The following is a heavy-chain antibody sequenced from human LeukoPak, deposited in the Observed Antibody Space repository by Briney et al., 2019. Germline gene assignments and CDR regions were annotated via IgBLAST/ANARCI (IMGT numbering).Heavy chain of an antibody. CDR1: QNIFTNYW. D-gene: IGHD2-15*01. J-gene: IGHJ4*02. V-gene: IGHV5-51*01. CDR3: ARRGCNGGSCYAY. Sequence: PGESLKISCQASQNIFTNYWIGWVRQMPGKGLEWMGIIYPGDSDTRYSPSFQGQVTISADKSISTAYLQWSSLGASDTAVYYCARRGCNGGSCYAYWGQGTLVTVSS. CDR2: IYPGDSDT.